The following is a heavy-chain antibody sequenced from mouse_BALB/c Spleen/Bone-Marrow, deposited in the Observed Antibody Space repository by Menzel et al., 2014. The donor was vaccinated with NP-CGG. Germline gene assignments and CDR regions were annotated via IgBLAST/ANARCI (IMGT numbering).Heavy chain of an antibody. V-gene: IGHV2-2*02. CDR2: MWSGGST. Sequence: VKLQESGPGLVQPSQSLSITCTVSGFSLTSYGVHWVRQSPGKGLEWLGVMWSGGSTDYNAAFISRLSISKDNSKSQVFFKMNSLQANDTAIYYCARNKGRRGTGAMDYWGQGTSVTVSS. CDR3: ARNKGRRGTGAMDY. J-gene: IGHJ4*01. D-gene: IGHD2-14*01. CDR1: GFSLTSYG.